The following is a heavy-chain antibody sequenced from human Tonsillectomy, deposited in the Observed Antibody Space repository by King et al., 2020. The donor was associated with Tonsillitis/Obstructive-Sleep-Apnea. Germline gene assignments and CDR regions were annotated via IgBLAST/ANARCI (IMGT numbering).Heavy chain of an antibody. CDR3: ARDREIVVPAATPFDY. V-gene: IGHV1-18*01. Sequence: VQLVESGAEVKKPGASVKVSCKASGYTFTSYGISWVRQAPGQGLEWMGWISAYNGNTNYAQKLQGRVTMTTDTSTRTAYMELRSLRTDDTAVYYCARDREIVVPAATPFDYWGQGTLVTVSS. CDR2: ISAYNGNT. CDR1: GYTFTSYG. D-gene: IGHD2-2*01. J-gene: IGHJ4*02.